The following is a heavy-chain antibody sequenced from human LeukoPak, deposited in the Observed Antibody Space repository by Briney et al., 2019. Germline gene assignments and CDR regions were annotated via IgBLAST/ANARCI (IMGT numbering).Heavy chain of an antibody. CDR3: ARGVRSSGYYYPGYFDY. V-gene: IGHV3-33*01. J-gene: IGHJ4*02. Sequence: GRSLRLSCAASGFTFSSYGMHWVRQAPGKGLEWVAVIWYGGSNKYYADSVKGRFTISRDNSKNTLYLQMNSLRAEDTAVYYCARGVRSSGYYYPGYFDYWGQGTLVTVSS. CDR1: GFTFSSYG. D-gene: IGHD3-22*01. CDR2: IWYGGSNK.